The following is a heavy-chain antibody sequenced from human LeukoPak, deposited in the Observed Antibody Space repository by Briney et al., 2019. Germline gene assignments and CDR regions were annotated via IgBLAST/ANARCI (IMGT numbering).Heavy chain of an antibody. CDR2: ISTYNGNT. J-gene: IGHJ4*02. Sequence: ASVKVSCKTSGYTFTSYGITWVRQAPGQGLEWMGWISTYNGNTNYAQKFQGRVTMTTDTSTSTAYMEMRSLRSDDTAVYYCARVLVGATVHFDYWGQGTLVTVSS. D-gene: IGHD1-26*01. CDR3: ARVLVGATVHFDY. V-gene: IGHV1-18*01. CDR1: GYTFTSYG.